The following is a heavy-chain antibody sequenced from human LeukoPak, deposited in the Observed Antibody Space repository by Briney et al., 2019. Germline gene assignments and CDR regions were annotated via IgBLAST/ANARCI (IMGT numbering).Heavy chain of an antibody. CDR1: GGSISSSSYY. CDR3: ARRRERRRTDRFDYFDY. CDR2: ISYSGST. Sequence: SETLSLTCTVSGGSISSSSYYWGWIRQPPGKGLEWIGYISYSGSTNYNPSLKSRITISLDTSKNQFSLKLGSVTAADTAVYYCARRRERRRTDRFDYFDYWGQGALVAVSS. D-gene: IGHD1-26*01. J-gene: IGHJ4*02. V-gene: IGHV4-61*05.